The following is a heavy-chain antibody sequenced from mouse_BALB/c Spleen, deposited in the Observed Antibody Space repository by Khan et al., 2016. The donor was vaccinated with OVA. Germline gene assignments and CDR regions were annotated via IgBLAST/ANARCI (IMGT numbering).Heavy chain of an antibody. CDR2: IDPADGDT. CDR3: NAAKLSLWFAS. V-gene: IGHV14-4*02. CDR1: AFNIKDYF. Sequence: VQLQQSGAELVRSGASVKLSCTASAFNIKDYFIHWMKQRPKQGLEWIGWIDPADGDTECAPTFQGKATMTADASSNTAYLHLSSLTSQDTAFYYCNAAKLSLWFASWGQGTLVTVSA. J-gene: IGHJ3*01. D-gene: IGHD1-3*01.